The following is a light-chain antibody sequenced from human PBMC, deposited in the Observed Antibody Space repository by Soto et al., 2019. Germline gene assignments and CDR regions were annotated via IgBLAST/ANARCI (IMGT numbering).Light chain of an antibody. V-gene: IGKV1-27*01. CDR2: AAS. CDR3: QKYNSAPLT. Sequence: DIQVTQFPSSLSASVGDRITITCRASQAIGNYLAWYQQKPGKVPKLLIYAASTLQSGVPDFTLTVSSLQPEDVATYYCQKYNSAPLTFGPGTKVEIK. J-gene: IGKJ3*01. CDR1: QAIGNY.